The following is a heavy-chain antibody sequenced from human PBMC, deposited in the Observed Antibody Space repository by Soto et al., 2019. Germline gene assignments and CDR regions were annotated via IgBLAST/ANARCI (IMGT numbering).Heavy chain of an antibody. J-gene: IGHJ3*02. CDR3: AREELPDAFDI. V-gene: IGHV3-33*01. D-gene: IGHD1-7*01. CDR2: IWYDGSNK. Sequence: GGSLRLSCAASGFTFSSYGMHWVRQAPGKGLEWVAVIWYDGSNKYYADSVKGRFTISRDNSKNTLYLQMNSLRAEDTAVYYCAREELPDAFDIWGQGTMVTVSS. CDR1: GFTFSSYG.